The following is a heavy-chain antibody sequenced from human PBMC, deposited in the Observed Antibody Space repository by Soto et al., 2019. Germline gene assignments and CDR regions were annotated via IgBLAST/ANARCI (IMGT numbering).Heavy chain of an antibody. Sequence: GWSLRLSCASSVFTFISYSMNWVRQAPGKGLEWVSSISSSSSYIYYADSVKGRFTISRDNAKNSLYLQMNSLRAEDTAVYYCARESYDSSGYYQDGAFDIWGQGTMVTVSS. CDR3: ARESYDSSGYYQDGAFDI. CDR1: VFTFISYS. D-gene: IGHD3-22*01. V-gene: IGHV3-21*01. CDR2: ISSSSSYI. J-gene: IGHJ3*02.